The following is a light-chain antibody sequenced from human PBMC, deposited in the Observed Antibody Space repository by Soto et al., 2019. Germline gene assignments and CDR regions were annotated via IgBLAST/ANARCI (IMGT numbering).Light chain of an antibody. CDR2: KVS. J-gene: IGLJ7*01. CDR1: SNDSGGYNY. V-gene: IGLV2-14*01. Sequence: QSALTQPASVSGSPGQSITIPCTGSSNDSGGYNYVSWYQQHPGRAPKLVIYKVSDRPSGVSTRFSASKSGNTASLTISGLQAEDEADYYCSSYSTTTTPQWVFGGGTQLTVL. CDR3: SSYSTTTTPQWV.